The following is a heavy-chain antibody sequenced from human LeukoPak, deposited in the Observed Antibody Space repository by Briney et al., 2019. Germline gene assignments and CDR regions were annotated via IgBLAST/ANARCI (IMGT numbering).Heavy chain of an antibody. D-gene: IGHD3-3*01. CDR2: IYYSGGT. CDR1: GGSISSYY. CDR3: ARGGNDFWSGSPDAFDI. J-gene: IGHJ3*02. V-gene: IGHV4-59*01. Sequence: SETLSLTCTVSGGSISSYYWSWIRQPPGKGLEWIGYIYYSGGTNYNPSLKSRVTISVDTSKNQFSLKLSSVTAADTAVYYCARGGNDFWSGSPDAFDIWGQGTMVTVSS.